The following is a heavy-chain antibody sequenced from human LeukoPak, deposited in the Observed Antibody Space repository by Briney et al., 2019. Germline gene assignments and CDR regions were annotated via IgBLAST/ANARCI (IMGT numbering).Heavy chain of an antibody. J-gene: IGHJ1*01. Sequence: GGSLRLSCAASGFTFSSYWMHWVRQAPGKGLVWVSRINTDGSSTSYADSVKGRFTISRDNAKNSVYLQMNSLRAEDTGVYYCVRDIAAAGTPASTEFFQHWGQGTLVTVSS. V-gene: IGHV3-74*01. D-gene: IGHD6-13*01. CDR1: GFTFSSYW. CDR2: INTDGSST. CDR3: VRDIAAAGTPASTEFFQH.